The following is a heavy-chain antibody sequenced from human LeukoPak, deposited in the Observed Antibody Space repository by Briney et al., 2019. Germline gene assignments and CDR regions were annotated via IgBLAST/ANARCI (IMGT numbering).Heavy chain of an antibody. CDR1: GFIFRRNG. Sequence: GGSLRLSCAASGFIFRRNGMHWVRQVPGKGLEWVALIWYDGSKTYYADSVKGRFTISRDNSRNTLFLQMNSLRAEDTAVYYCAREQQQDAFDIWGQGTMVTVSS. CDR3: AREQQQDAFDI. J-gene: IGHJ3*02. CDR2: IWYDGSKT. D-gene: IGHD6-13*01. V-gene: IGHV3-33*01.